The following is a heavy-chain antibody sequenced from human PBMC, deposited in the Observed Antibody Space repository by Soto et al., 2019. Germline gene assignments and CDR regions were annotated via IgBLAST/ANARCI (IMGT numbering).Heavy chain of an antibody. V-gene: IGHV4-31*03. Sequence: QVQLQESGPGLVKPSQTLSLTCTVSGGSISSGDYYWTWIRQHPGKGLEWIGNIYDSRSTYYNPSLKSRLTISVDTSKNQFSLKLSSVSAADTAVYYCARERTDATGVFGMDVWGQGTTVTVSS. CDR1: GGSISSGDYY. J-gene: IGHJ6*02. D-gene: IGHD2-15*01. CDR3: ARERTDATGVFGMDV. CDR2: IYDSRST.